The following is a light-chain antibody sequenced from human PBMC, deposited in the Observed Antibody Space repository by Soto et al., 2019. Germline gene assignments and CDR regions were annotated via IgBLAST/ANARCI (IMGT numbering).Light chain of an antibody. CDR1: QSLRSS. Sequence: EIVMTHSPATLSVSPCERATLSFSASQSLRSSLAWYQQKPGQAPRLLIYGASTRATGIPARFSGSGSGTDFTLTISSLEPEDFAVYYCQQRSNWPLTFGGGTKVDIK. V-gene: IGKV3-15*01. CDR3: QQRSNWPLT. J-gene: IGKJ4*01. CDR2: GAS.